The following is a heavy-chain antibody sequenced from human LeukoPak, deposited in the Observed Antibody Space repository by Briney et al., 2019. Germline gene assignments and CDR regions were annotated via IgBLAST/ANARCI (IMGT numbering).Heavy chain of an antibody. D-gene: IGHD2-15*01. V-gene: IGHV3-7*01. CDR3: VSWSGYGAY. CDR2: INQAGSDK. Sequence: PGGSLRLSCAASGFTVSGSWMSWIRQAPGKGLEWVAHINQAGSDKYYVDSVKGRFTISRDSAENSLFLQMNSLRAEDTAVYYCVSWSGYGAYWGQGTLVTVSS. J-gene: IGHJ4*02. CDR1: GFTVSGSW.